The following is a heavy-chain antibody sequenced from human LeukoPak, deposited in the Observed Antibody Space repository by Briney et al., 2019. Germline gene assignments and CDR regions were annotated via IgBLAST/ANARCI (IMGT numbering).Heavy chain of an antibody. CDR2: IIPIFGTA. Sequence: SVKVSCKASGGTFSSYAISWVRQAPGQGLEWMGGIIPIFGTANYAQKFQGRVTITADESTSTAYMELSSLRSEDTAVYYCARALDPCVGDCYETHAFDIWGQGTMVTVSS. CDR3: ARALDPCVGDCYETHAFDI. J-gene: IGHJ3*02. V-gene: IGHV1-69*01. CDR1: GGTFSSYA. D-gene: IGHD2-21*02.